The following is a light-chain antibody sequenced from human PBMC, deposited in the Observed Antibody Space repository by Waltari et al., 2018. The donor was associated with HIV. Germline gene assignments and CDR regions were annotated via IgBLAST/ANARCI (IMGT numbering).Light chain of an antibody. CDR2: DNK. CDR3: GTWDNSLSGVV. CDR1: TPNIANNY. V-gene: IGLV1-51*02. Sequence: QSVLTQPPSVSAAPGQKVTMSCSGGTPNIANNYVSWYQQLPGTAPKVLIYDNKKRPSGVPDRLSGSKSGTSATLGITGLQTGDEADYYCGTWDNSLSGVVVGGGTKLTV. J-gene: IGLJ2*01.